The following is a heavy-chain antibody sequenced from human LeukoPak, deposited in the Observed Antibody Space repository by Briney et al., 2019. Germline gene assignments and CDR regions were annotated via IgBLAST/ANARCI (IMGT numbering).Heavy chain of an antibody. Sequence: GGSLRLSCAASGFTFNNYDMHWVRQTTGEGLEWVSSIHTAGDTHYSGSAKGRFIISRENVKNSLYLQMNSLRAEDTAVYYCARDPPYCSGDCYSDYWGQGTLVTVSS. CDR1: GFTFNNYD. V-gene: IGHV3-13*01. J-gene: IGHJ4*02. D-gene: IGHD2-21*02. CDR3: ARDPPYCSGDCYSDY. CDR2: IHTAGDT.